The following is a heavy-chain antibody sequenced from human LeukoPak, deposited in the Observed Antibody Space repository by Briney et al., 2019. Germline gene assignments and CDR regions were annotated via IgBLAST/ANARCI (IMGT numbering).Heavy chain of an antibody. D-gene: IGHD6-19*01. CDR3: ARAPAVAGHFDY. V-gene: IGHV4-59*01. CDR1: GGSISSYY. CDR2: IYYSGST. Sequence: SETLSLTCTVSGGSISSYYWSWIRQPPGKGLEWIGYIYYSGSTNYNPSLKSRVTISVDTSKNQFSLKLSSVTAADTAVYYCARAPAVAGHFDYWGQGTLVTVPS. J-gene: IGHJ4*02.